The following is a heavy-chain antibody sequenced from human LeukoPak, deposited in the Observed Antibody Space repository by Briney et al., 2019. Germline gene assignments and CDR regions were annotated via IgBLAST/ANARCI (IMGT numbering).Heavy chain of an antibody. D-gene: IGHD7-27*01. CDR2: ITTSDGNT. CDR3: AKDGGLWVSAHWGDS. Sequence: AASAFTVSSSFMSWVRQAPGKGLEWVSTITTSDGNTYYADSVKGRFTVSRDNSKNTLYLQMNSLRAEDTAVYYCAKDGGLWVSAHWGDSWGRGTLVTVSS. J-gene: IGHJ4*02. V-gene: IGHV3-23*01. CDR1: AFTVSSSF.